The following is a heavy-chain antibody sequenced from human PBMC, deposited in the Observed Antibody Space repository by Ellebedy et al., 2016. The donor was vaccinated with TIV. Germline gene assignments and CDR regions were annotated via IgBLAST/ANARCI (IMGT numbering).Heavy chain of an antibody. CDR2: IYQDGSDQ. CDR3: ARRGSYGDYAVQVNSWFDT. Sequence: PGGSLRLSCAASGFSFRSYWMSWVRQAPGKGLEWVANIYQDGSDQYYADSVKGRFTISRDNANKSLFLQMNSRRVDDTAVYYCARRGSYGDYAVQVNSWFDTWGQGTLVSVSS. D-gene: IGHD4-17*01. J-gene: IGHJ5*02. V-gene: IGHV3-7*01. CDR1: GFSFRSYW.